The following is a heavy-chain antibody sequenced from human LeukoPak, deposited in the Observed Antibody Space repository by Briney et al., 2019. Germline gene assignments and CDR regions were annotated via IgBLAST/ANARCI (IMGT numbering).Heavy chain of an antibody. CDR3: ARDCSSTSCFGDYYYGMDV. V-gene: IGHV1-18*01. J-gene: IGHJ6*02. Sequence: ASVKVSCKASGYTFTSYGISWVRQAPGQGLEWMGWISAYNGNTNYAQKLQGRVTMTTDTSTSTAYMELRSLRSDDTAVYYCARDCSSTSCFGDYYYGMDVWGQGTTVTVSS. CDR1: GYTFTSYG. D-gene: IGHD2-2*01. CDR2: ISAYNGNT.